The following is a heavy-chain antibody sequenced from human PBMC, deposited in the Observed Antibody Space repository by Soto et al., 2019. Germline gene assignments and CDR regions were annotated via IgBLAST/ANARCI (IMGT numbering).Heavy chain of an antibody. CDR1: GGSISSGAYY. D-gene: IGHD2-8*02. Sequence: PSETLSLTCTVSGGSISSGAYYWSWIRQHPGKGLEWIGYIYYSGSTYYNPSLTSRVTISIDTSKNQFSLKLSSVTAADTAVYYCAKDMVHCTGTRCARYFEKWGRGTLVTVSS. V-gene: IGHV4-31*03. CDR2: IYYSGST. CDR3: AKDMVHCTGTRCARYFEK. J-gene: IGHJ4*02.